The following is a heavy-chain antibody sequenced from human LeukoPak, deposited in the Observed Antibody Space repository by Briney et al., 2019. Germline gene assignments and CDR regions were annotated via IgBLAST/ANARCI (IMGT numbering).Heavy chain of an antibody. CDR3: ARVVRRYSSSSSCFDY. Sequence: GGSLRLSCAASGFTFSSYWMSWVRQAPGKGLEWVANIKQDGSEKYYVDSVKGRFTISRDNAKNSLYLQMNSLRAEDTAVYYCARVVRRYSSSSSCFDYWGQGTLVTVSS. J-gene: IGHJ4*02. CDR1: GFTFSSYW. CDR2: IKQDGSEK. D-gene: IGHD6-6*01. V-gene: IGHV3-7*01.